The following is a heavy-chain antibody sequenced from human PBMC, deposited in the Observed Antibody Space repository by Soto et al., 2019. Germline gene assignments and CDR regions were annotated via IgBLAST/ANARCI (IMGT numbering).Heavy chain of an antibody. CDR3: VRSPLGPYSSIWNY. CDR2: INAGNGNT. D-gene: IGHD6-13*01. V-gene: IGHV1-3*01. Sequence: ASVKVSCKASGYTFTSYAMHWVRQAPGQRLEWMGWINAGNGNTKYSQKFQGRVTITRDTSASTAYMELSSLRSEDTAVYYCVRSPLGPYSSIWNYWGQRSLVTGSS. J-gene: IGHJ4*02. CDR1: GYTFTSYA.